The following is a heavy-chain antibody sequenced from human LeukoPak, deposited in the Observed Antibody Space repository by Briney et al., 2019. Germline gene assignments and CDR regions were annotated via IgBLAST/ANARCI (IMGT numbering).Heavy chain of an antibody. D-gene: IGHD6-13*01. V-gene: IGHV4-59*12. J-gene: IGHJ4*02. Sequence: PSETLSLTCTVSGGSISSYYWSWIRQPPGKGLEWIGYIYYSGSTNYNPSLTSRVAISVDTSKNQFSLKLSSVTAADTAVYYCARGGGGSSWYYFDYWGQGTLVTVSS. CDR3: ARGGGGSSWYYFDY. CDR1: GGSISSYY. CDR2: IYYSGST.